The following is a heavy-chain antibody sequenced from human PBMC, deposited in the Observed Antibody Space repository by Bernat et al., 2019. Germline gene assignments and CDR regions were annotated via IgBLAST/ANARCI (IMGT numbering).Heavy chain of an antibody. V-gene: IGHV3-33*01. CDR2: IWYDGSNK. CDR1: GFSFRSYG. J-gene: IGHJ4*02. CDR3: GGYGANSV. Sequence: QVQLVESGGGVVQPGRSLRLSCAASGFSFRSYGMHWVRQAPGKGLEWVAVIWYDGSNKYYAESVKGRFTISRDNSKNTLYLQMNTLRAEDTAIYYCGGYGANSVWGQGTLVTVSS. D-gene: IGHD4/OR15-4a*01.